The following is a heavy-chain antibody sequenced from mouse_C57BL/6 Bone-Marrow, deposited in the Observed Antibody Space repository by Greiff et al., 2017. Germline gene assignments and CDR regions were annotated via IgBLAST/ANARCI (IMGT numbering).Heavy chain of an antibody. CDR3: ALLPLRGYFDY. CDR1: GHTFTSYW. D-gene: IGHD1-1*01. V-gene: IGHV1-72*01. Sequence: QVQLQQPGAELVKPGASEKLSCKASGHTFTSYWMLWVKQRPGRGLVWIGRIDPNSGGTKYNEKFKSKATLTVDKPSSTACMQLSSLTSEDSAVYYCALLPLRGYFDYWTQGTTHTDSS. CDR2: IDPNSGGT. J-gene: IGHJ2*01.